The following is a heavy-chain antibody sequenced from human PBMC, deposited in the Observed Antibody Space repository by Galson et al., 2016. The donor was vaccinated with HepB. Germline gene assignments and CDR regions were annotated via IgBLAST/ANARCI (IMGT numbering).Heavy chain of an antibody. V-gene: IGHV3-9*01. CDR2: ISWNSGSI. CDR3: AREGYYYDNSFFRMGTAFDI. Sequence: SLRLSCAASGFIFKDYAMHWVRQAPGKGLEWVSSISWNSGSIGYADSVKGRFTISRDNAKNSLYLQMNSLRAEDTAVYYCAREGYYYDNSFFRMGTAFDIGGNGPRVAGSS. J-gene: IGHJ3*02. D-gene: IGHD3-22*01. CDR1: GFIFKDYA.